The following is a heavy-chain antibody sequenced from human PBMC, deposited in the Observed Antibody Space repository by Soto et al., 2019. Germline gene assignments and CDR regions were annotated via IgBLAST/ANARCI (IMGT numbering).Heavy chain of an antibody. CDR3: ARKEPSPRDYYGMDV. CDR1: GFTFSSYA. V-gene: IGHV3-30-3*01. CDR2: ISYDGSNK. J-gene: IGHJ6*02. Sequence: QVQLVESGGGVVQPGRSLRLSCAASGFTFSSYAMHWVRQAPGKGLEWVAVISYDGSNKYYADSVKGRFTISRDNSKNTLYLQMNSLRAEDTAVYYCARKEPSPRDYYGMDVWGQGTTVTVSS.